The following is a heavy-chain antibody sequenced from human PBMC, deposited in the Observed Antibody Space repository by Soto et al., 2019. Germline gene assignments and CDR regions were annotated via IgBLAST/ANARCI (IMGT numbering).Heavy chain of an antibody. D-gene: IGHD3-10*01. CDR3: TREGSAPYYYYGMDA. Sequence: ASVKVSCKASGYTFTTYGISWVRQAPGQGLEWLGWINTHNGNTNYAQNLQGRVIMTADTSTSTAYTELRSLRSDDTAIYYCTREGSAPYYYYGMDAWGQGTTVTVSS. CDR2: INTHNGNT. V-gene: IGHV1-18*01. CDR1: GYTFTTYG. J-gene: IGHJ6*02.